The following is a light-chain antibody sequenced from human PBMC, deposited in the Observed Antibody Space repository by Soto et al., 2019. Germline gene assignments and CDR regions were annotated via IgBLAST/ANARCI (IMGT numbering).Light chain of an antibody. V-gene: IGKV1-39*01. CDR2: AAS. CDR1: QSISSY. Sequence: DIHMTQSPSSLSASVGDRVTITCRASQSISSYLNWYQQKPGKAPKLLXYAASSLQSGVPSRFSGSVSGTDGTITISSLKTEDGATYYCQQSYSTTRTFGQGTKVDIK. J-gene: IGKJ1*01. CDR3: QQSYSTTRT.